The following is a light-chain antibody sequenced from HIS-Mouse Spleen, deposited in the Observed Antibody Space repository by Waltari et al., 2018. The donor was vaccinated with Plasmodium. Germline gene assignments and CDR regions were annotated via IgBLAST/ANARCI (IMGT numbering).Light chain of an antibody. CDR2: DVS. J-gene: IGLJ2*01. CDR1: SRYVGGYNY. V-gene: IGLV2-14*03. Sequence: QSALTQPASVSGSPGQSITLSCTGTSRYVGGYNYVPWYQQHPGKAPKLMIYDVSNRPSGVSNRFSGSKSGNTASLTISGLQAEDEADYYCSSYTSSSTLVFGGGTKLTVL. CDR3: SSYTSSSTLV.